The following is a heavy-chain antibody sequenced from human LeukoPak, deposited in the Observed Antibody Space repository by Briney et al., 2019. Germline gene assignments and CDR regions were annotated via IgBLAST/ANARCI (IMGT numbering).Heavy chain of an antibody. CDR2: IQYDGDNK. CDR3: AKRWDSTWSYFDL. D-gene: IGHD1-26*01. Sequence: PGGSLILSCVASGFNFSRSAMKWVRQASGMGVEWEEFIQYDGDNKYCADSVKGLFSISRDDSQNTLYLQMNSLTVEDTAVYYCAKRWDSTWSYFDLWGQGTLVSGSS. CDR1: GFNFSRSA. J-gene: IGHJ4*02. V-gene: IGHV3-30*02.